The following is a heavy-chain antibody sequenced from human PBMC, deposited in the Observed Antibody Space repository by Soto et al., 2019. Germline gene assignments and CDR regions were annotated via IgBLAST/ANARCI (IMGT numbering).Heavy chain of an antibody. Sequence: EGSVKVSFKFCGYALTEMSIHLVRQAPGKGLEWMGGFDPEDGDTIYSQNFQGRVTMTEDTSTDTSYMKLSSLGSEDTAVYYCARDKRDCSSTSCYTLHNWFDPWGQGTMVTVSS. J-gene: IGHJ5*02. CDR2: FDPEDGDT. V-gene: IGHV1-24*01. CDR3: ARDKRDCSSTSCYTLHNWFDP. D-gene: IGHD2-2*02. CDR1: GYALTEMS.